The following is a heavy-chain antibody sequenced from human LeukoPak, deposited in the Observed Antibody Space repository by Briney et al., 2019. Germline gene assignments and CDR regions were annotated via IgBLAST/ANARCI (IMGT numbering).Heavy chain of an antibody. CDR1: GYTFTGYY. CDR2: INPNSGDT. Sequence: ASVKVSCKASGYTFTGYYMHWVRQAPGQGLEWMGWINPNSGDTNYAQKFQGWVTMTRDTSISTANMELSRLRSDDTAVYYCARATGSRSKSAFDIWGQETMVTVSS. CDR3: ARATGSRSKSAFDI. J-gene: IGHJ3*02. V-gene: IGHV1-2*04. D-gene: IGHD4-17*01.